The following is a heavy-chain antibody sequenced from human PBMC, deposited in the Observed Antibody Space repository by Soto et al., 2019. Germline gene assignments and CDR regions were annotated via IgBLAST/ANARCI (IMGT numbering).Heavy chain of an antibody. CDR1: GFSFSTYA. V-gene: IGHV3-23*01. CDR3: AKSYSSGSGSYYPFDC. CDR2: LSSGGGST. J-gene: IGHJ4*02. D-gene: IGHD3-10*01. Sequence: EVQLLESGGGLVQPGGSLRLSCAASGFSFSTYAMSWVRQAPGKGLEWVSALSSGGGSTYSADSVKGRFIISRDNSKNTLHLQLNSLRDEDTAVYYCAKSYSSGSGSYYPFDCWGQGTLVTVSS.